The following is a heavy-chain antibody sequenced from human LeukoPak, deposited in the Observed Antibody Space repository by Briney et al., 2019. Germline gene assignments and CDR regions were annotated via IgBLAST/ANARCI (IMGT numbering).Heavy chain of an antibody. J-gene: IGHJ3*02. CDR1: GGSISSDY. CDR3: ARLRLRYTRNGDSTSYEVFDI. Sequence: SETLSLTCTVSGGSISSDYWGWIRQPPGKGLEWVGYIYYSGSTSYNPSLKSRGTISVNTSKNQFSLKLRSVTAADTAVYYCARLRLRYTRNGDSTSYEVFDIWGQGTVVTVSS. CDR2: IYYSGST. V-gene: IGHV4-59*08. D-gene: IGHD2-21*01.